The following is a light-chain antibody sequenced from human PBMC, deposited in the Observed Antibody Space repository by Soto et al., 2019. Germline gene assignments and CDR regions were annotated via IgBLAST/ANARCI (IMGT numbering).Light chain of an antibody. CDR3: PSYTSINTYV. CDR1: SSDVGRYNY. Sequence: QSALTQPASVSGSPGQSITISCTGTSSDVGRYNYVSWYQQHPGKAPKFMIYEVSNRPSGVSNRFSGSKSGNTASLTISGLQAEDEADYYCPSYTSINTYVFGTGTKVTVL. CDR2: EVS. V-gene: IGLV2-14*01. J-gene: IGLJ1*01.